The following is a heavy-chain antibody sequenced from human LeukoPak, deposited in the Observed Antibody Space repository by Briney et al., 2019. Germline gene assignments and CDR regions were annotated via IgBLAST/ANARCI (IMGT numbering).Heavy chain of an antibody. CDR2: IYTSGST. CDR3: ASFYGHEGVFDY. D-gene: IGHD3-10*01. Sequence: PSQTLSLTCTVSGGSISSVSYYWSWIRQPAGKGLEWIGRIYTSGSTHYNPSLKSRVTISVDTSKNQFSLKLSSVTAADTAVYYCASFYGHEGVFDYWGQGTLVTVSS. V-gene: IGHV4-61*02. J-gene: IGHJ4*02. CDR1: GGSISSVSYY.